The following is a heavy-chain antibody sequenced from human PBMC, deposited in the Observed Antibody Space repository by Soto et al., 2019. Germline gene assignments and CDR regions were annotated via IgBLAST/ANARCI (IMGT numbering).Heavy chain of an antibody. CDR2: ISSSGSST. J-gene: IGHJ4*02. D-gene: IGHD2-2*01. V-gene: IGHV3-23*01. CDR1: GFTFSSYA. Sequence: EVHLLESGGGLVQPGGSLRLSCAASGFTFSSYAMSWVRQAPGKGLEWVSAISSSGSSTYYADSVKGRFTISRDNSKNTLYLQVSSLRAEDTAVYYGAKPLVRYSFAYWGQGTLVTVSS. CDR3: AKPLVRYSFAY.